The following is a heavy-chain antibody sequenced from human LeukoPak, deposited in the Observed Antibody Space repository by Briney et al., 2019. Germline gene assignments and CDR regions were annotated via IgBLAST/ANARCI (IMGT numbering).Heavy chain of an antibody. V-gene: IGHV3-48*02. Sequence: PGGSLRLSCAASGFTFSSYCMHWVRQAPGKGLEGVSYISSASSTRYYADSVKGRFTNSRDNARDSLYLQMNSLRDEDTAVYYCARFGESGGWGQGTLVTVSS. J-gene: IGHJ4*02. CDR2: ISSASSTR. CDR1: GFTFSSYC. CDR3: ARFGESGG. D-gene: IGHD3-10*01.